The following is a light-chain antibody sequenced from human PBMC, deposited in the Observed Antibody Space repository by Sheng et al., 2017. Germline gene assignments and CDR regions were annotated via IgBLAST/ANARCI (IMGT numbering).Light chain of an antibody. Sequence: TQSPSSVSASVGDRVTITCRASQGISSWLAWYQQKPGQAPRLLIYGASSRATGIPDRFSGSGSGTDFTFTISRLEPEDFAVYYCQQYGSSPWTFGQGTKVEIK. CDR1: QGISSW. V-gene: IGKV3-20*01. J-gene: IGKJ1*01. CDR3: QQYGSSPWT. CDR2: GAS.